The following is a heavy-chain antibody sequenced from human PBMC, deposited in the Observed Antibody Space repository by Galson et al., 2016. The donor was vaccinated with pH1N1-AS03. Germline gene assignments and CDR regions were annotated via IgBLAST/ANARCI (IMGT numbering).Heavy chain of an antibody. Sequence: SVKVSCKASGYTFSNFGMSWVRQAPEQGLEWMGWISPQNGNTQYAQRLEGRVTMTTDTSTSTAYMELWSLTYDDTAVYYCARAAPFDPWGQGTLVIVSS. J-gene: IGHJ5*02. CDR1: GYTFSNFG. V-gene: IGHV1-18*04. D-gene: IGHD2-15*01. CDR2: ISPQNGNT. CDR3: ARAAPFDP.